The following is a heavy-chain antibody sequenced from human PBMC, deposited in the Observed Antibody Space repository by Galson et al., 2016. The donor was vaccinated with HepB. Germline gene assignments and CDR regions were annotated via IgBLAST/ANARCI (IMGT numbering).Heavy chain of an antibody. V-gene: IGHV1-3*01. Sequence: SVKVSCKASGYTFATYAMHWVRQAPGQRLEWMGWVYAVNGNTKYSQKFQGRVTITSDTSASTAYMELSSLRSEDTAVYYCARSHYHDNSGYYLISSFDSWGQGTLVTVSS. J-gene: IGHJ4*02. CDR3: ARSHYHDNSGYYLISSFDS. D-gene: IGHD3-22*01. CDR2: VYAVNGNT. CDR1: GYTFATYA.